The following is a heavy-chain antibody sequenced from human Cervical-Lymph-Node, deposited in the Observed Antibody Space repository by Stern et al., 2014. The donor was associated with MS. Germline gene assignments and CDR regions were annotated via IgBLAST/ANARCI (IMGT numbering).Heavy chain of an antibody. CDR2: IYWDDDK. D-gene: IGHD2-15*01. J-gene: IGHJ4*02. CDR3: THRQGRYCSGGSCLYHFDT. V-gene: IGHV2-5*02. CDR1: GFSLSTSGVA. Sequence: QVTLRESGPPLVKPTQTLTLTCTFSGFSLSTSGVAVAWIRQSPGKALEWLALIYWDDDKRYSPSLRNRLSITKDTSKNQVVLTMTNVDPVDTATYYCTHRQGRYCSGGSCLYHFDTWGQGTLVTVSS.